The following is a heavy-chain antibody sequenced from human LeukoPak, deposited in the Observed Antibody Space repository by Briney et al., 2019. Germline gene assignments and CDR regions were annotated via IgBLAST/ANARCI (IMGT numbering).Heavy chain of an antibody. CDR2: IHSSGST. D-gene: IGHD1-26*01. Sequence: PSETLSLTCTVSGGSIRSYYWSWIRQPPGKKLEWIGYIHSSGSTSYNPSLRSRVAISADTSRNQVSLNLKFLTSADTAVYYCARDGRAPIYGLDVWGQGTTVTVSS. J-gene: IGHJ6*02. CDR3: ARDGRAPIYGLDV. V-gene: IGHV4-59*01. CDR1: GGSIRSYY.